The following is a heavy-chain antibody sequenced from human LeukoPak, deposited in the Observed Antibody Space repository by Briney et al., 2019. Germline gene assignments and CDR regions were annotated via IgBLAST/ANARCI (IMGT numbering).Heavy chain of an antibody. Sequence: PSETLSLTCTVSGGSISSRSYYWGWVRQPPGKGLEWIGSMYYSVNTYYNPSLKGRVTISVDTSKNQFSLNLISVTAADTAVYYCARSRIAAISGFDLWGQGTRVTVSS. V-gene: IGHV4-39*01. CDR1: GGSISSRSYY. D-gene: IGHD6-13*01. CDR3: ARSRIAAISGFDL. CDR2: MYYSVNT. J-gene: IGHJ5*02.